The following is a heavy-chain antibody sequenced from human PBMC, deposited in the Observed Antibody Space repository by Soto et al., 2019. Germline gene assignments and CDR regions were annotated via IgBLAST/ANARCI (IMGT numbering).Heavy chain of an antibody. CDR1: GGTFSSYA. CDR3: ARAAHLVRGLRYGMDV. V-gene: IGHV1-69*01. D-gene: IGHD3-10*01. CDR2: IIPIFGTA. Sequence: QVQLVQSGAEVKKPGSSVKVSCKASGGTFSSYAISWVRQAPGQGLEWMGGIIPIFGTANYAQKFQGRVTITADESTSAGHMELSSLRSEDRAVYYCARAAHLVRGLRYGMDVWGQWTMVTVSS. J-gene: IGHJ6*02.